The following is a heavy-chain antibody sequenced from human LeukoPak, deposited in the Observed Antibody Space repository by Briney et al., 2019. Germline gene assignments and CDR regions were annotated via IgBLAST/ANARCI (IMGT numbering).Heavy chain of an antibody. CDR1: GFTFSSSG. J-gene: IGHJ6*02. CDR3: ASGYSSGWDYYYYGMDV. D-gene: IGHD6-19*01. V-gene: IGHV3-33*08. Sequence: GGSLRLSCAASGFTFSSSGMHWVRQAPGKGLEWVAVIWYDGSNKYYADSVKGRFTISRDNSKNTLYLQMNSLRAEDTAVYYCASGYSSGWDYYYYGMDVWGQGTTVTVSS. CDR2: IWYDGSNK.